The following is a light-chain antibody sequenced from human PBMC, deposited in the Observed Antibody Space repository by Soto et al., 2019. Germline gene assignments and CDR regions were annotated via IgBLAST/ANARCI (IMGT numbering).Light chain of an antibody. V-gene: IGLV1-44*01. CDR1: GSNIGSST. Sequence: QSVLTQPPSASGTPGQRVTISCSGSGSNIGSSTVNWYQQLPGTAPKLLIYSTHQRPSGVPDQFSGSKSGTSASLAISGLHSEDEADYYCAAWDDRLNGYVFGTGTRVTVL. CDR2: STH. CDR3: AAWDDRLNGYV. J-gene: IGLJ1*01.